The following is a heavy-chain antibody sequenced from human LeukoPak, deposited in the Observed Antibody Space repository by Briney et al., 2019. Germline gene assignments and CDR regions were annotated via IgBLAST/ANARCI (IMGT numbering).Heavy chain of an antibody. J-gene: IGHJ4*02. CDR1: GFPFSSFW. CDR3: ARDQRALDY. Sequence: PGGSLRLSCAASGFPFSSFWMHWVRHAPGKGLVWVSRMNSDGSSTSYADSVKGRFTISRDNAKNTLYLQMNSLRAEDTAVYYCARDQRALDYWGQGTLVTVSS. V-gene: IGHV3-74*01. CDR2: MNSDGSST.